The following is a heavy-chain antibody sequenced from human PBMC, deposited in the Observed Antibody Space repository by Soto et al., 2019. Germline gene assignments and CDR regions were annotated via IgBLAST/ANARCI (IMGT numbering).Heavy chain of an antibody. J-gene: IGHJ4*02. CDR3: ARDLGVPSVPNPFDY. D-gene: IGHD2-2*01. CDR1: GYTFTAFY. V-gene: IGHV1-2*02. CDR2: ISPTTGGT. Sequence: ASVKVSCKTSGYTFTAFYIHWVRQAPGQGLEWMGWISPTTGGTSHAQNFQGRVTMTRDTSIYTAYMELSGLTSDDTAVYFCARDLGVPSVPNPFDYWGQGTLVTVSS.